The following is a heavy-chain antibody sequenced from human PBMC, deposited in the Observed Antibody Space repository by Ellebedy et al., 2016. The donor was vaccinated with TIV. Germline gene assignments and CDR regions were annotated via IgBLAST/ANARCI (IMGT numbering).Heavy chain of an antibody. CDR3: AKVLGPRGWFDT. D-gene: IGHD5-24*01. Sequence: SETLSLXXTVSRGSINNFYWSWIRQPPGQGLEWVGDIYYRGHTNYNPSLKSRVNIFLDTSKTYFSLELTSVTTADTAVYYCAKVLGPRGWFDTWGQGTLVTVSS. V-gene: IGHV4-59*01. CDR1: RGSINNFY. J-gene: IGHJ5*02. CDR2: IYYRGHT.